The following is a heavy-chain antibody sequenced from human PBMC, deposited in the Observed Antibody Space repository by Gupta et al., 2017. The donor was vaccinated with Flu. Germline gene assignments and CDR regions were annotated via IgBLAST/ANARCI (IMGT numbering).Heavy chain of an antibody. D-gene: IGHD2-2*01. J-gene: IGHJ4*02. CDR2: INHSGST. Sequence: QPPGKRLEWIGEINHSGSTNYNPSLKSRVTISVDTSKNQFSLKLSSVTAADTAVYYCARKGCSSTSCRDLDYWGQGTLVTVSS. CDR3: ARKGCSSTSCRDLDY. V-gene: IGHV4-34*01.